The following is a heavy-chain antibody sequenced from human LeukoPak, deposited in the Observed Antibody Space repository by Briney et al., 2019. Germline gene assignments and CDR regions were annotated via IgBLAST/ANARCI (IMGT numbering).Heavy chain of an antibody. CDR1: GFGFDYYH. CDR2: ISSSGRHT. Sequence: GGSLRLSCAASGFGFDYYHMHWVRQAPGKGLECVSAISSSGRHTYYADSVKSRFTVSRDNSNNTLYLLMGSLKPDDTGVYYCARFVSSGPLWGQGTMVTVSS. J-gene: IGHJ3*01. V-gene: IGHV3-64*02. CDR3: ARFVSSGPL. D-gene: IGHD3-22*01.